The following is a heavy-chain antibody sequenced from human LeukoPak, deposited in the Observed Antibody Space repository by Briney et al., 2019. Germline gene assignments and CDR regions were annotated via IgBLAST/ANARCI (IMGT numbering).Heavy chain of an antibody. V-gene: IGHV3-53*04. CDR1: GLTVSSTY. CDR3: ARVRPWVFDY. CDR2: IYIGDNP. J-gene: IGHJ4*02. Sequence: WGSLRLSCAASGLTVSSTYMSWVRQAPGKGLEWVSIIYIGDNPHYADSVKGRFTISRHNSKNTLYLQMNSLRAEDTAVYYCARVRPWVFDYWGQGTLVTVSS.